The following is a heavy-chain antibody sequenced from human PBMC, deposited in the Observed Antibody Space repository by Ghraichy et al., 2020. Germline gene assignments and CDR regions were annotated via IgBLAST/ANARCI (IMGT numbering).Heavy chain of an antibody. CDR2: IHSRGGT. Sequence: SETLSLTCTVSGGSISSSYWSWIRQSAGKGLEWIGRIHSRGGTTYNPSLKSRVTMSLDTSKNQFSLNLTFVTAADTAVYYCARTVNVDYTIIWFDPWGQGTLVTVSS. CDR1: GGSISSSY. V-gene: IGHV4-4*07. J-gene: IGHJ5*02. D-gene: IGHD3-3*01. CDR3: ARTVNVDYTIIWFDP.